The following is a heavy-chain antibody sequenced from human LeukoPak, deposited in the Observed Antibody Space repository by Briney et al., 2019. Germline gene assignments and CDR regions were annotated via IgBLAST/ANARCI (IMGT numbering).Heavy chain of an antibody. V-gene: IGHV4-34*01. Sequence: SETLSLTCAVYGGSFSGYYWSWIRQPPGKGLEWIGEINHSGSTNYNPSLKSRVTISVDTSKNQFSLKLSSVTAADTAVYYCARGKTPYRFDYWGQGTPVTVSS. CDR1: GGSFSGYY. CDR2: INHSGST. J-gene: IGHJ4*02. CDR3: ARGKTPYRFDY. D-gene: IGHD1-26*01.